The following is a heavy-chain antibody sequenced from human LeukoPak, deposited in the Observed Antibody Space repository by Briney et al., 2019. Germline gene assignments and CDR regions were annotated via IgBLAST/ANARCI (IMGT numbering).Heavy chain of an antibody. CDR2: INPNSGGT. V-gene: IGHV1-2*02. J-gene: IGHJ5*02. Sequence: GASVKVSCKASGYTFSGYYIFWVRRAPGQGLEWMGWINPNSGGTNYAQEFQGRVTMTRDTSITTAYVELSTLRSDDTAVYYCALIGDHAWFDPWGQGTLVTVSS. D-gene: IGHD3-10*01. CDR1: GYTFSGYY. CDR3: ALIGDHAWFDP.